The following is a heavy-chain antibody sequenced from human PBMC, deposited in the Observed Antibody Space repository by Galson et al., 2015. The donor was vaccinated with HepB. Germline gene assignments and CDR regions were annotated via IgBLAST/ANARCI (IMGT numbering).Heavy chain of an antibody. V-gene: IGHV4-34*01. J-gene: IGHJ5*02. Sequence: SETLSLTCAVYGGSFSGYYWSWIRQPPGKGLEWIGEINHSGSTNYNPSLKSRVTISVDTSKNQFSLKLSSVTAADTAVYYCARGIHYGERGGWFDPWGQGTLVTVSS. CDR3: ARGIHYGERGGWFDP. D-gene: IGHD4-17*01. CDR2: INHSGST. CDR1: GGSFSGYY.